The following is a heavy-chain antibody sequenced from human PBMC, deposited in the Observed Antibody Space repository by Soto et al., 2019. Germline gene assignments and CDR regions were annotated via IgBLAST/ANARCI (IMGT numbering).Heavy chain of an antibody. CDR3: ARGRGSAAPTYYYYSYMDI. Sequence: ASVKVSCKASGYTFTSYDINWVRQATGQGLEWMGWMNPNSGNTGYAQKFQGRVTMTRNTSISTAYMELSSLRSEDTAVYYCARGRGSAAPTYYYYSYMDIWGKGTTVTVSS. V-gene: IGHV1-8*01. CDR2: MNPNSGNT. CDR1: GYTFTSYD. J-gene: IGHJ6*03.